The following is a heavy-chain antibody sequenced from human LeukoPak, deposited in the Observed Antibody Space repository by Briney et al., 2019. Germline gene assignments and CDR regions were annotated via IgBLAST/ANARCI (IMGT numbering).Heavy chain of an antibody. CDR2: INHSGST. CDR1: GGSFSGYS. Sequence: PSETLSLTCAVYGGSFSGYSWSWIRQPPGKGLEWIGEINHSGSTNYNPSLKSRVTISVDTSKNQFSLKLSSVTAADTAVYYCARVYSSSWYLVPLSRYYYMDVWGKGTTVTVSS. D-gene: IGHD6-13*01. CDR3: ARVYSSSWYLVPLSRYYYMDV. J-gene: IGHJ6*03. V-gene: IGHV4-34*01.